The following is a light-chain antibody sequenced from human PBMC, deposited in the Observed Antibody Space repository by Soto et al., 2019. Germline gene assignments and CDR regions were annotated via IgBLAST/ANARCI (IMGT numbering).Light chain of an antibody. CDR1: QTVNNH. J-gene: IGKJ1*01. CDR3: HQSDDWPPWT. Sequence: EIVLTQSPASLSVSPGERATLSCRASQTVNNHLAWYQQRPGLAPRLLIYDTSTRATGVPARFSGIGSVTEFPLTISSLQSEDFAVYYCHQSDDWPPWTFGQGTKVEIK. CDR2: DTS. V-gene: IGKV3-15*01.